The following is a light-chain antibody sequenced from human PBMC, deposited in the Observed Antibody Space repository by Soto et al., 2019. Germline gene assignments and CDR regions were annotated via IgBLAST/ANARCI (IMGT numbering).Light chain of an antibody. V-gene: IGLV2-8*01. CDR2: DVN. CDR1: SSDVGGYNY. Sequence: QSALTQPPSASGSPGQSVAISCSGTSSDVGGYNYVSWYQQHPGKAPKLMIYDVNKRPSGVPDRFSGSKSGNTVSLTVSGLQAEDEADYYCISYAGSNKPAFGGGTKLTVL. CDR3: ISYAGSNKPA. J-gene: IGLJ2*01.